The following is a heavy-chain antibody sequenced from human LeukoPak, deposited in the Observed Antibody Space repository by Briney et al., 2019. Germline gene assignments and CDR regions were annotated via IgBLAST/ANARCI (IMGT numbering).Heavy chain of an antibody. J-gene: IGHJ3*02. CDR2: IYYSGST. Sequence: KPSETLSLTCTVSGGSISSYYWSWIRQPPGKGLEWIGYIYYSGSTNYNPSLKSRVTISVDTSKNQFSLKLSSVTAADTAVYYCAGEASEYSSGYDAFDIWGQGTMVTVSS. V-gene: IGHV4-59*01. D-gene: IGHD6-19*01. CDR1: GGSISSYY. CDR3: AGEASEYSSGYDAFDI.